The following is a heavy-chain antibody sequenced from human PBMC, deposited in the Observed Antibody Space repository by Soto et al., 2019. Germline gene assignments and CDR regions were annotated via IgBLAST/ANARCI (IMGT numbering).Heavy chain of an antibody. CDR1: GYSFSSYG. CDR2: VNTGNGDA. CDR3: AREVVSLWFARPYNWFAP. D-gene: IGHD3-10*01. Sequence: ASVKVSCKASGYSFSSYGIHWLRQAPGQRLEWMGWVNTGNGDATYSEKFQGRVTITRDTSASTAYMSLSSLRSEDTAVYYCAREVVSLWFARPYNWFAPWGQGTMVTVSS. J-gene: IGHJ5*02. V-gene: IGHV1-3*04.